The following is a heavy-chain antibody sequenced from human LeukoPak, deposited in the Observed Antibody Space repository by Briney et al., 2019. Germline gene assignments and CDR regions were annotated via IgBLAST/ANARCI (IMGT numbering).Heavy chain of an antibody. CDR1: GGSFSGYY. CDR3: ARVRSSSWYSYYFDY. D-gene: IGHD6-13*01. J-gene: IGHJ4*02. V-gene: IGHV4-34*01. Sequence: SETLSLTCAVYGGSFSGYYWSWIRQPPGKGLEWIGEINHSGSTNYNPSLKSRVTISVDTSKNQFSLKLSSVTAADTAVYYCARVRSSSWYSYYFDYWGQGTLVTVSS. CDR2: INHSGST.